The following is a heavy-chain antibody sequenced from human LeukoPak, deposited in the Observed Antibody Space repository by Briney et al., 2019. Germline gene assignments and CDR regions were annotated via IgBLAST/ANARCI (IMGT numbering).Heavy chain of an antibody. D-gene: IGHD6-6*01. V-gene: IGHV3-33*01. CDR1: GFTFSSYG. CDR3: ARKRIAARAYNWFVP. J-gene: IGHJ5*02. CDR2: IWYDGSEK. Sequence: GRSLRLSCAASGFTFSSYGMHWVRQAPGKGLEWVAVIWYDGSEKYYVDSVKGRFTISRDNAKNSLYLQMNSLRAEDTAVYYCARKRIAARAYNWFVPWGQGTLVTVSS.